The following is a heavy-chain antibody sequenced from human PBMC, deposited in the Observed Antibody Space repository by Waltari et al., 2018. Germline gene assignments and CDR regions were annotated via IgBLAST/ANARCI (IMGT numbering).Heavy chain of an antibody. D-gene: IGHD3-3*01. CDR1: GGSISSSHW. CDR3: ARDSTPYYDFWSGYDAFDI. Sequence: QVQLQESGPGLVKPSGTLSLTCAVSGGSISSSHWWSWVRQPPGKGLEWIGYIYYSGSTNYNPSLKSRVTISVDTSKNQFSLKLSSVTAADTAVYYCARDSTPYYDFWSGYDAFDIWGQGTMVTVSS. V-gene: IGHV4-4*02. J-gene: IGHJ3*02. CDR2: IYYSGST.